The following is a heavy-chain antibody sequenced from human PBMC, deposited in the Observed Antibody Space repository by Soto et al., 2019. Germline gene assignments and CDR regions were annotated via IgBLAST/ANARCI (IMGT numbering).Heavy chain of an antibody. V-gene: IGHV3-53*04. J-gene: IGHJ4*02. Sequence: GRSLRLSCAASGFTVSSNYMSWVRQAPGKGLEWVSFIYSGGSTYYADSVKGRFTISRHNSKNTLYLQMNSLRAEDTAVYYCASLKMGSDYAFYFVYWGKGTLGSVSS. CDR1: GFTVSSNY. D-gene: IGHD5-12*01. CDR3: ASLKMGSDYAFYFVY. CDR2: IYSGGST.